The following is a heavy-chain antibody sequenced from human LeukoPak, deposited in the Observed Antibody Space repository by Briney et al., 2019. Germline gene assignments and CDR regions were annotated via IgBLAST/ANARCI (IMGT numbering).Heavy chain of an antibody. CDR3: ARVIAAAGTWWFDP. Sequence: SETLSLTCTVSGGSISSYYWSWIRQPPGKGLEWIGYIYYSGSTNYNPSLKSRVTISVDTSKNQFSLKLSSVTAADTAVYSCARVIAAAGTWWFDPWGQGTLVTVSS. CDR2: IYYSGST. CDR1: GGSISSYY. V-gene: IGHV4-59*01. D-gene: IGHD6-13*01. J-gene: IGHJ5*02.